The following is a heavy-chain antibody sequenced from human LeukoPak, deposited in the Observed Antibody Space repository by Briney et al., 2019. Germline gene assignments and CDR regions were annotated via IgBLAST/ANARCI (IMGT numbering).Heavy chain of an antibody. Sequence: PPETLSLTCAAYGGSFSGYYWSWIRQPPGKGLEGIGEINHSGRTNYNPSLKSRDTISADTSTEQFSLKLSSWTAADTAVYYCVSGLAQWLVRAVYYFDYWGEGALVTLSS. CDR2: INHSGRT. CDR3: VSGLAQWLVRAVYYFDY. CDR1: GGSFSGYY. J-gene: IGHJ4*02. D-gene: IGHD6-19*01. V-gene: IGHV4-34*01.